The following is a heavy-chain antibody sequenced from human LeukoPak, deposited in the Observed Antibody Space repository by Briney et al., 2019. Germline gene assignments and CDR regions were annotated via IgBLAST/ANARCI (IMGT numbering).Heavy chain of an antibody. J-gene: IGHJ4*02. Sequence: SETLSLTCTVSGGSISSSSYYWGWIRQPPGKGLEGIGSIYYSGSTYYNPSLKSRVTISVDTSKNQFSLKLSSVTAADTAVYYCARGVSADGYNSGLFDYWGQGTLVTVSS. V-gene: IGHV4-39*07. CDR3: ARGVSADGYNSGLFDY. D-gene: IGHD5-24*01. CDR2: IYYSGST. CDR1: GGSISSSSYY.